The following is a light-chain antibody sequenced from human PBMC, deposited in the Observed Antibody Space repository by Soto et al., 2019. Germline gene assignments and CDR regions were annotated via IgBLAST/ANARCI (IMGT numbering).Light chain of an antibody. V-gene: IGKV1-39*01. J-gene: IGKJ2*01. CDR3: QQSDSTPYT. CDR1: QTISTD. CDR2: DAS. Sequence: DIQMTQSPSSLSASVGDRVTITCRASQTISTDLNWDQQKPGKAPRLLIYDASSLLSGVPSRFSGSESGTDFTLTIASLQPEDFSTYPCQQSDSTPYTFRQGPKVDI.